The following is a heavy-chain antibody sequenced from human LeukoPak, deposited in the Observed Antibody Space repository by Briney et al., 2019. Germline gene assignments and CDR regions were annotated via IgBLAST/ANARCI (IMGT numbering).Heavy chain of an antibody. CDR1: GFTFSSYA. J-gene: IGHJ5*02. D-gene: IGHD2-2*03. V-gene: IGHV3-23*01. CDR3: AKGRDVDIVVVPAGS. Sequence: PGGSLRLSCAVSGFTFSSYAMSWVRQAPGKGLEWVSAISGSGGSTYYTDSVKGRFTISRDNSKNTLYLQMNSLRAEDTAVYYCAKGRDVDIVVVPAGSWGQGTLVTVSS. CDR2: ISGSGGST.